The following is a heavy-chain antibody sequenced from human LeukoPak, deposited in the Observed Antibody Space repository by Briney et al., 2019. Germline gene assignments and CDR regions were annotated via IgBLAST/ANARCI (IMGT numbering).Heavy chain of an antibody. J-gene: IGHJ4*02. CDR2: ISWNSGSI. V-gene: IGHV3-9*01. Sequence: PGGSLRLSCAVSGFTFDDYAMHWVRQAPGKGLEWVSGISWNSGSIGYADSVKGRFTISRDNSKNTLYLQMNSLRAEDTAVYYCAKESGWYDYWGQGTLVTVSS. D-gene: IGHD6-19*01. CDR3: AKESGWYDY. CDR1: GFTFDDYA.